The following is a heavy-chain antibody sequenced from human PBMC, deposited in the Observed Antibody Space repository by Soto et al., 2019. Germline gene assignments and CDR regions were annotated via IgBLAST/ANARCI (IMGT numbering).Heavy chain of an antibody. CDR3: AKDLWLSSSAFEYYYGMDV. J-gene: IGHJ6*02. D-gene: IGHD6-6*01. CDR1: GFAFSSYG. V-gene: IGHV3-30*18. Sequence: GGSLRLSCAASGFAFSSYGMHWVRQAPGRGLEWVAVISYDGTNKYYADSVKGRFTLSRDNSKNTLYLQMNSLGVEDTAVYYCAKDLWLSSSAFEYYYGMDVWGQGTTVTVSS. CDR2: ISYDGTNK.